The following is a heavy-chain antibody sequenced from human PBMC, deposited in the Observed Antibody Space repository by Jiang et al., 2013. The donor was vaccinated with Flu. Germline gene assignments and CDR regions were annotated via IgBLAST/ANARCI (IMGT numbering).Heavy chain of an antibody. CDR3: ARPFYYDSSGYYDY. V-gene: IGHV3-33*01. Sequence: GVVQPGRSLRLSCVASGFTFSNYGMHWVRQAPGKGLEWVAVIWYDGSDHYYADSVKGRFTISRDNSKNTLYLQMNSLRAEDTALYYCARPFYYDSSGYYDYWGQGTLVTVSS. CDR2: IWYDGSDH. J-gene: IGHJ4*02. D-gene: IGHD3-22*01. CDR1: GFTFSNYG.